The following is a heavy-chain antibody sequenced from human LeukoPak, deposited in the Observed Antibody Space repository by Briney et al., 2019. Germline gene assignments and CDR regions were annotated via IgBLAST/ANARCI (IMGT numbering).Heavy chain of an antibody. CDR1: GGSFSGYY. J-gene: IGHJ4*02. V-gene: IGHV3-11*01. CDR3: ASDIVATSGDF. D-gene: IGHD5-12*01. CDR2: ITSSGSDI. Sequence: LSLTCAVYGGSFSGYYWSWIRQAPGKGLEWVAYITSSGSDIYYADSVRGRFSISRDNAKNSLFLQMNSLRVEDTATYYCASDIVATSGDFWGQGTLVSVSS.